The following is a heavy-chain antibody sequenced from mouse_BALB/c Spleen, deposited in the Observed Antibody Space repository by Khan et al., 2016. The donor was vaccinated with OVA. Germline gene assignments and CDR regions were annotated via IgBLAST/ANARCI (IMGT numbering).Heavy chain of an antibody. CDR1: GFSLTSYG. CDR3: ARHGAGTYAMDY. V-gene: IGHV2-6-1*01. Sequence: QVQLKQSGPGLVAPSQSLSITCTISGFSLTSYGVHWVRQPPGKGLEWLVVIWSDGSTTYNSALKSRLSISKDNSKSQVFLKMNSLQTDDTAMYYWARHGAGTYAMDYWGQGTSGTVSS. J-gene: IGHJ4*01. D-gene: IGHD4-1*01. CDR2: IWSDGST.